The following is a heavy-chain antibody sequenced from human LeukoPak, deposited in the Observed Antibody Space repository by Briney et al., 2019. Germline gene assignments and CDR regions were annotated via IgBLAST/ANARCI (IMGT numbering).Heavy chain of an antibody. CDR2: IWYDGSNK. CDR1: GFTFSSYG. D-gene: IGHD2-8*01. Sequence: GGSLRLSCAASGFTFSSYGMHWVRQAPGKGLEWVAVIWYDGSNKYYADSVKGRFTISRDNSKNTLYLQMNSLRAEDTAVYYCAKKIMVYAMVYFDYWGQGTLVTVSS. V-gene: IGHV3-33*06. J-gene: IGHJ4*02. CDR3: AKKIMVYAMVYFDY.